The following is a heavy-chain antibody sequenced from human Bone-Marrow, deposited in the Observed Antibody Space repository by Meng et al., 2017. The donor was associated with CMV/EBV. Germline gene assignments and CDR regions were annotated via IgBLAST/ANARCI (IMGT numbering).Heavy chain of an antibody. V-gene: IGHV4-39*07. CDR3: ARALRQYDDFWSGYYTPFDF. CDR2: IYYSGST. J-gene: IGHJ4*02. Sequence: SETLSLTCIVSGGSITSSDYYWAWIRQAPGKGPEWIASIYYSGSTYYNPSLKSRVAISIDTSKKQFSLKVKSVTAADSAVYYCARALRQYDDFWSGYYTPFDFWGQGTLVTVAS. CDR1: GGSITSSDYY. D-gene: IGHD3-3*01.